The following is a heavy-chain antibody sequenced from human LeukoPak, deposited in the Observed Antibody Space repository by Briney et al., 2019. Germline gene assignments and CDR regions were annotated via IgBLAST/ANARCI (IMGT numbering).Heavy chain of an antibody. Sequence: PGGSLRLSCAASGFIFTDYGMHWVRQAPGKGLEWLTFIRYDGSDKYYAGSVKGRFTISRDNSKNTLYLQMNSLRAEDTAVYYCAGSGEAAHTYYFDYWGQGTLVTVSS. CDR2: IRYDGSDK. CDR1: GFIFTDYG. CDR3: AGSGEAAHTYYFDY. J-gene: IGHJ4*02. D-gene: IGHD2-15*01. V-gene: IGHV3-30*02.